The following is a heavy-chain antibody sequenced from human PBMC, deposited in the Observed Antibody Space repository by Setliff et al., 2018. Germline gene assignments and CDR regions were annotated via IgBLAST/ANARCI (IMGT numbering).Heavy chain of an antibody. D-gene: IGHD2-21*01. CDR2: IKEDGSQR. Sequence: PGGSLRLSCTVSGLTFRNFWMSWARQAPGKGLEWVANIKEDGSQRNYVDAVRGRFTVSRDNARNLLYLQMNSLRVDDTAVYYCSSYLVSWGQGALVTVSS. J-gene: IGHJ4*02. CDR3: SSYLVS. CDR1: GLTFRNFW. V-gene: IGHV3-7*01.